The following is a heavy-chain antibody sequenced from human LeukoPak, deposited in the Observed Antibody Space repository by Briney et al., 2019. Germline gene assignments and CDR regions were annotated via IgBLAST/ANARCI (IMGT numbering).Heavy chain of an antibody. J-gene: IGHJ6*02. CDR3: ARDADYAIYYYYYGMDV. Sequence: ASVKVSCKASGYTFTSYGISWVRQAPGQGLEWMGWISAYNGNTNYAQKLQGRVTMTTDTSTSTAYMELRSLRSDDTAVYYCARDADYAIYYYYYGMDVWGQGTTVTVSS. D-gene: IGHD4-17*01. CDR1: GYTFTSYG. V-gene: IGHV1-18*01. CDR2: ISAYNGNT.